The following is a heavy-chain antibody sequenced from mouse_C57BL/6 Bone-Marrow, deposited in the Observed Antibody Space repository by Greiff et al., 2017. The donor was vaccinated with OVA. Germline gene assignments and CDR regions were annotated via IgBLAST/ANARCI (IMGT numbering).Heavy chain of an antibody. D-gene: IGHD1-1*01. Sequence: QVQLQQPVAELVRPGSSVKLSCKASGYTFTSYWMDWVKQRPGQGLEWIGNIYPSDSETHYNQKFKDKATLTVDKSSSTAYMQLSSLTSEDSAVYYCARRAYYGSSYNWYFDVWGTGTTVTVSS. J-gene: IGHJ1*03. V-gene: IGHV1-61*01. CDR2: IYPSDSET. CDR1: GYTFTSYW. CDR3: ARRAYYGSSYNWYFDV.